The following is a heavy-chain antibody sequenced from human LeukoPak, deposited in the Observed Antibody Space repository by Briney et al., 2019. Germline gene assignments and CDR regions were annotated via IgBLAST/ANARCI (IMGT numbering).Heavy chain of an antibody. CDR2: INRSGST. Sequence: SETLSLTCAVYGGSFSGYYWSWIRQPPGKGLEWIGEINRSGSTNYNPSLKSRVTISVDRSKNQFSLKLSSVTAADTAVYYCARGGVVPAATDFDYWGQGTLVTVSS. D-gene: IGHD2-2*01. J-gene: IGHJ4*02. V-gene: IGHV4-34*01. CDR1: GGSFSGYY. CDR3: ARGGVVPAATDFDY.